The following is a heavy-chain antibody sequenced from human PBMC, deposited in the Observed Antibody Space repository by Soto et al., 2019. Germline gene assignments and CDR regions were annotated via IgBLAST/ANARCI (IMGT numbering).Heavy chain of an antibody. V-gene: IGHV1-8*01. Sequence: QVQLVQSGAEVKKPGASVKVSCKASGYTFTSYDLTWVRQAPGQGLEWMGWMNPNNGNTGYAQKCQGRVTMTRNTSISTAYMELSSLRSEDTAVDYFARTLYGDNGYYWGQGTLVTVSS. D-gene: IGHD4-17*01. J-gene: IGHJ4*02. CDR1: GYTFTSYD. CDR3: ARTLYGDNGYY. CDR2: MNPNNGNT.